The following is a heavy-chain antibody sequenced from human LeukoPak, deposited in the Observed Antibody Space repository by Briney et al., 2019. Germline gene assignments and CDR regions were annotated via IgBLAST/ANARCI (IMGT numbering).Heavy chain of an antibody. CDR2: INPNSGDT. CDR3: ASWRHSAGWPFDY. V-gene: IGHV1-2*02. D-gene: IGHD6-19*01. CDR1: GYTLNDYY. Sequence: ASVKVSCKASGYTLNDYYLHWVRQAPGQGLEWLGWINPNSGDTKYAQNFQGRVTMTRDTSITTAYMELSSPRSDDTALYYCASWRHSAGWPFDYWGQGTLVTVSS. J-gene: IGHJ4*02.